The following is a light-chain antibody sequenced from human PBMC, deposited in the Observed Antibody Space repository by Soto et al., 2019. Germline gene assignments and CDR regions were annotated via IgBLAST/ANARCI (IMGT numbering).Light chain of an antibody. Sequence: EIVLTQSPATLSLSPGERATLSCRASQSVSSYLAWYQQKPGQAPRLRIYDASNRATGIPARFSGSGSGTDFTLTISSLEPEDFAVYYCQQRSNWSPWTFGQGTKVEIK. V-gene: IGKV3-11*01. CDR2: DAS. J-gene: IGKJ1*01. CDR3: QQRSNWSPWT. CDR1: QSVSSY.